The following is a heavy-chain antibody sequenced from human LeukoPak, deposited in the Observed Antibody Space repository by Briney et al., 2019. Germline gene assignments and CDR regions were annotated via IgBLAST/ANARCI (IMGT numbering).Heavy chain of an antibody. CDR2: MKPVGSTT. D-gene: IGHD1-26*01. Sequence: GGSLRLSCAASGFTFSNCWMHWVRQTPGKGLEWVSVMKPVGSTTIYADSVKGRFTISRDNAKSTLYLQMSGLRAEDTAVYYCAKEPGGSSPAWGQGTLVTVSS. V-gene: IGHV3-74*01. CDR3: AKEPGGSSPA. CDR1: GFTFSNCW. J-gene: IGHJ5*02.